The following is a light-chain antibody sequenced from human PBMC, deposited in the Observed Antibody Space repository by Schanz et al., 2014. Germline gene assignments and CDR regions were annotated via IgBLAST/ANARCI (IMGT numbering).Light chain of an antibody. J-gene: IGKJ1*01. CDR3: QQGYSTPWT. CDR2: GGS. Sequence: DFQTTQSPSSLSASVGDRITITCRASHNIASYLNWYQQKPGKAPKVLIFGGSALQSGVPSRFSGNASGTDSTLTITNLQPEDFATYYCQQGYSTPWTFGQGTKVEIK. CDR1: HNIASY. V-gene: IGKV1-39*01.